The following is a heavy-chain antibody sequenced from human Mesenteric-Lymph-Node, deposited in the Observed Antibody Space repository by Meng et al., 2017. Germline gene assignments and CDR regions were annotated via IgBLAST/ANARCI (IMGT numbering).Heavy chain of an antibody. CDR1: GYTLTELS. V-gene: IGHV1-24*01. Sequence: QVQLVQCGGEVKKPGASVKVSCKVSGYTLTELSMHWVRQAPGKGLEWMGGFDPEDGETIYAQKFQGRVTMTEDTSTDTAYMELSSLRSEDTAVYYCATGAGRVQPQDYWGQGTLVTVSS. CDR3: ATGAGRVQPQDY. D-gene: IGHD6-13*01. CDR2: FDPEDGET. J-gene: IGHJ4*02.